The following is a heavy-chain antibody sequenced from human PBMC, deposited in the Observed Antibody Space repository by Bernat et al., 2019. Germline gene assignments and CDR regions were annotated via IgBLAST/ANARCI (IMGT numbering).Heavy chain of an antibody. CDR3: AKAPAGSGWYFDY. Sequence: QVQLVESGGGVVQPGRSLRLSCAASGFTFSSYGMHWVRQAPGKGLEWVAVISYDGSNKYYADSVKGRFTISRDNSKNTLYLQMNSLRAEDTAVYYCAKAPAGSGWYFDYWGQEPWSPSPQ. CDR1: GFTFSSYG. D-gene: IGHD6-19*01. CDR2: ISYDGSNK. V-gene: IGHV3-30*18. J-gene: IGHJ4*01.